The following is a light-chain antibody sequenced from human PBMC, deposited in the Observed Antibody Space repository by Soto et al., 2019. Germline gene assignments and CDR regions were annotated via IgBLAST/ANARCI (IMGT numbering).Light chain of an antibody. CDR2: DAS. V-gene: IGKV1-5*01. Sequence: DIQMTQSPSSVSASVGDRVTITCRASQNIWRLLAWYQQKPGKAPELLIYDASSLQSGVPPRFSGSGSGTDFTLTISSLQPDDFATYYCQHYNSYSEAFGQGTKVDI. CDR3: QHYNSYSEA. CDR1: QNIWRL. J-gene: IGKJ1*01.